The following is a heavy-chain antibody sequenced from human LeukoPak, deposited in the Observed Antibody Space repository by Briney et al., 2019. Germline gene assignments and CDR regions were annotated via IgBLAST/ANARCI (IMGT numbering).Heavy chain of an antibody. CDR1: GFTFSSYA. CDR3: AKDHSRVRGVINYFDY. D-gene: IGHD3-10*01. J-gene: IGHJ4*02. Sequence: PGGSLRLSCAASGFTFSSYAMSWVRQAPGKGLEWVSAISGSGGSTYYADSVKGRFTISRDNSKNTLYLQMNSLRAEDTAVYYCAKDHSRVRGVINYFDYWGQGTLVTVSS. V-gene: IGHV3-23*01. CDR2: ISGSGGST.